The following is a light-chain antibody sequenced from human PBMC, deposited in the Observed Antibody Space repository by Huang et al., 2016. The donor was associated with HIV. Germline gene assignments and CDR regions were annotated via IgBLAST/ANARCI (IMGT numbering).Light chain of an antibody. CDR3: QQYHIWPPT. V-gene: IGKV3-15*01. CDR2: GAS. J-gene: IGKJ1*01. CDR1: QSVSNN. Sequence: ETVMTQSPATLSVSAGERATLSCRASQSVSNNLAWYQQKPGQALRLLIYGASTRATGIPARLSGSGSETEFSLTISSLQSEDFAIYYCQQYHIWPPTFGQGTTVDIK.